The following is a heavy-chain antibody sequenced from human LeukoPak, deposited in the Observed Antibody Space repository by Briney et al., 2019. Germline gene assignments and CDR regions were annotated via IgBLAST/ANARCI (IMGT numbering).Heavy chain of an antibody. J-gene: IGHJ3*02. Sequence: SGGSLRLSCAASGLTFSGSDMHWVRQASGKGLEWVGRIRTKANNYAPAFAASVKGRFTISRDNAKNTLYLQMNSLRAEDTAVYHCARELPRIGGQTDASDIWGQGTMVTVS. CDR1: GLTFSGSD. CDR3: ARELPRIGGQTDASDI. D-gene: IGHD3-16*01. V-gene: IGHV3-73*01. CDR2: IRTKANNYAP.